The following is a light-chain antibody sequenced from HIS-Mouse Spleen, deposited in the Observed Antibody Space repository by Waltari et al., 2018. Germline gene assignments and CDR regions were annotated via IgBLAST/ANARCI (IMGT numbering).Light chain of an antibody. V-gene: IGLV9-49*01. CDR1: SGYSNYK. J-gene: IGLJ1*01. Sequence: QPVLTQPPSASASLGASVTLTCTLSSGYSNYKVDWYQQRPGKGPRFVMRVGTGGSVGSKGDDIPDRFSGLGSGLNRYLTIKNIQEEDESDYHCGADHGSGSNFVYVFGTGTKVTVL. CDR3: GADHGSGSNFVYV. CDR2: VGTGGSVG.